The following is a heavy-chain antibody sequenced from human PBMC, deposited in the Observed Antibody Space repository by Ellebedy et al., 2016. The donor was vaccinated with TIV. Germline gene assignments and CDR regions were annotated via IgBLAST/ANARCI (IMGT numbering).Heavy chain of an antibody. V-gene: IGHV3-7*03. CDR3: AKDREVVASRDYFDY. J-gene: IGHJ4*02. D-gene: IGHD2-15*01. Sequence: GESLKISCAASGFTFTNYWMSWVRQAPGKGLEWVATIKQGGSEKYYVDSVKGRFTISRDNSKNTLYLQMNSLRAEDTALYYCAKDREVVASRDYFDYWGQGTLVTVSS. CDR2: IKQGGSEK. CDR1: GFTFTNYW.